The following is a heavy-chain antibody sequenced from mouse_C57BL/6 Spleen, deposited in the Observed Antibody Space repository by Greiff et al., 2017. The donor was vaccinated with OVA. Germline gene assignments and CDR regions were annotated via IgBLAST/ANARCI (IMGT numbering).Heavy chain of an antibody. V-gene: IGHV1-69*01. D-gene: IGHD2-5*01. J-gene: IGHJ3*01. CDR3: ARLGYSNYLFAY. Sequence: QVQLQQPGAELVMPGASVKLSCKASGYTFTSYWMHWVKQRPGQGLEWIGEIDPSDSYTNYNQKFKGKSTLPVDKSSSTAYMQLSSLTSEDSAVYYCARLGYSNYLFAYWGQGTLVTVSA. CDR1: GYTFTSYW. CDR2: IDPSDSYT.